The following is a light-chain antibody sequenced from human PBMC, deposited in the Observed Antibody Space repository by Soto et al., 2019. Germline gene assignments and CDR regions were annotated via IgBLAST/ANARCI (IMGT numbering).Light chain of an antibody. J-gene: IGLJ2*01. CDR2: EDV. CDR3: QSYDSSLSGVV. CDR1: SSNIGARYE. Sequence: QSVLTQPPSVSGAPGQTVTISCTGSSSNIGARYEVHWYQQLPGTAPKLLIYEDVKRPSGTPERFSGSKSGASASLAIAGLLSEDEAEYYCQSYDSSLSGVVFGGGTKLTVL. V-gene: IGLV1-40*01.